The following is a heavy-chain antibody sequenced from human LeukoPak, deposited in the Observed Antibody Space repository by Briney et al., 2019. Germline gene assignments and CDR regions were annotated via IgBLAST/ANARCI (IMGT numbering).Heavy chain of an antibody. CDR1: GFTFSSYS. D-gene: IGHD3-10*01. CDR2: ISSSSNTI. CDR3: ARDGDYYGSGSYVDY. J-gene: IGHJ4*02. Sequence: GGSLRLSCAASGFTFSSYSMNWVRQAPGKGLEWVSYISSSSNTIYYADSVKGRFTISRDNAKNSLYLQMNSLRAEDTAVYYCARDGDYYGSGSYVDYWGQGTLVTVSS. V-gene: IGHV3-48*01.